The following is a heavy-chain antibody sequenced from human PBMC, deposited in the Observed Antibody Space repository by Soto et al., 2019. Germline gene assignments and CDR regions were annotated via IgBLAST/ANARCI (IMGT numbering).Heavy chain of an antibody. V-gene: IGHV5-10-1*01. CDR1: GYSFTSYW. CDR3: ASGFYDFWSGLGL. Sequence: PGESLKISCKGSGYSFTSYWISWVRQMPGKGLEWMGRIDPSDSYTNYSPSFQGHVTISADKSISTAYLQWSSLKASDTAMYYCASGFYDFWSGLGLWGQGTLVTVSS. J-gene: IGHJ4*02. CDR2: IDPSDSYT. D-gene: IGHD3-3*01.